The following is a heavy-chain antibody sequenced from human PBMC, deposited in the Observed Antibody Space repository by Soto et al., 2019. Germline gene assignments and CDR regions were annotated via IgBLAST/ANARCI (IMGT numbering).Heavy chain of an antibody. J-gene: IGHJ6*03. CDR2: ISGRDGDI. CDR1: GFTFSDSF. CDR3: AGDQGPNSMAV. Sequence: QVQLVESGGGLAKPGGSLRLSCAASGFTFSDSFMSWSRQTPGKGLEWLSYISGRDGDIYYADSVRGRFTISRDNANNSVYLKMNSRRAEDTAVYYCAGDQGPNSMAVWGKGTTVTVS. V-gene: IGHV3-11*01.